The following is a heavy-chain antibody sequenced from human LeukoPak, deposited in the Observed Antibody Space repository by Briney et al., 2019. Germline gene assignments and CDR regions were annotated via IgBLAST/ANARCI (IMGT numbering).Heavy chain of an antibody. D-gene: IGHD6-13*01. Sequence: ASVKVSCKASGGTFSSYAISWVRQAPGQGLEWMGRIIPIFGIANYAQKFQGRVTITADKSTSTAYMELSSLRSEDTAVYYCARIPVAAAASDYWGQGTLVTVSS. V-gene: IGHV1-69*04. CDR2: IIPIFGIA. J-gene: IGHJ4*02. CDR3: ARIPVAAAASDY. CDR1: GGTFSSYA.